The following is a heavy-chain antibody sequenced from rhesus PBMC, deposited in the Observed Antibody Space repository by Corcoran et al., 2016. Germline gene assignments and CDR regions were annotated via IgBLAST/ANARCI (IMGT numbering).Heavy chain of an antibody. CDR3: ARKIRHYSGSYVGVYFDY. CDR1: GYSISSGYG. J-gene: IGHJ4*01. V-gene: IGHV4-127*01. Sequence: QVQLQESGPGLVKPSETLSLTCAVSGYSISSGYGWCWLRQPPGTGLEGIGYISYSGSSYYTPSVKSRVTISIDTSKNQFSLKLSSVTAADTAVYYCARKIRHYSGSYVGVYFDYWGQGVLVTVSS. CDR2: ISYSGSS. D-gene: IGHD3-16*01.